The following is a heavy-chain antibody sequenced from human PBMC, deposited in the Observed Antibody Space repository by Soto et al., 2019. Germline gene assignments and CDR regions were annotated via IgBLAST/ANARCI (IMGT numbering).Heavy chain of an antibody. J-gene: IGHJ6*03. Sequence: TLETLSLTCTVSGGSIRSYYLSWIRQPPGKGLEWIGYIYYSGSTNYNPSLKSRVTISVDTSKNQFSLKLSSVTAADTAVYYCARHARLDDYYYYMDVWGKGTTVTVSS. CDR3: ARHARLDDYYYYMDV. D-gene: IGHD6-6*01. V-gene: IGHV4-59*08. CDR1: GGSIRSYY. CDR2: IYYSGST.